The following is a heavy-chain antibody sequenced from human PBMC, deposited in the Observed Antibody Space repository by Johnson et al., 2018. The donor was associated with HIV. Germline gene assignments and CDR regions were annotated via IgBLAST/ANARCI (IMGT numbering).Heavy chain of an antibody. D-gene: IGHD3-22*01. Sequence: VQLVESGGGLVQPGGSLRLSCAASGFTFSSYAVHWVRQAPGKGLEWVAIISYDGSNKYYADSVKGRFTISRDNSKDTLYLQMNSLRAEDTAGYSCARDPSYDMAHTDGFDIWSQGTMVTVSS. CDR2: ISYDGSNK. J-gene: IGHJ3*02. CDR1: GFTFSSYA. V-gene: IGHV3-30-3*01. CDR3: ARDPSYDMAHTDGFDI.